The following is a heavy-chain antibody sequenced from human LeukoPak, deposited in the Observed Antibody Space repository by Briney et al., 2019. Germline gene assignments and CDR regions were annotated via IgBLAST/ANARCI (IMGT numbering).Heavy chain of an antibody. J-gene: IGHJ3*02. V-gene: IGHV3-30*18. CDR2: ISYDGRNK. CDR1: GFTFSSSG. CDR3: AKDQAGAFDI. D-gene: IGHD6-13*01. Sequence: GGSLRLSCAASGFTFSSSGMHWVRQAPGKGLEWVAVISYDGRNKHYADSVKGRFTISRDNSKNTLYLQMNSLRAEDTAVYYCAKDQAGAFDIWGQGTMVTVSS.